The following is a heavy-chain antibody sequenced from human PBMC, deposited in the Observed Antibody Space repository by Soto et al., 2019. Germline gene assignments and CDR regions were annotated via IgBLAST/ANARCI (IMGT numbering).Heavy chain of an antibody. CDR3: AKQAPYSNSWYEIDH. CDR1: GFTFSSYG. V-gene: IGHV3-30*18. D-gene: IGHD6-13*01. J-gene: IGHJ4*02. Sequence: GGSLRLSCAASGFTFSSYGMHWVRQAPGKGLEWVAVISYDGSNKYYADSVKGRFTISRDNSKNTLYLQMNSLRAEDTAVYYCAKQAPYSNSWYEIDHWGQGTLVTVSS. CDR2: ISYDGSNK.